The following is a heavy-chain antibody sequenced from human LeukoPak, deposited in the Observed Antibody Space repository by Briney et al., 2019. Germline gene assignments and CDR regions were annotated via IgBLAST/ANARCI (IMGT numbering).Heavy chain of an antibody. J-gene: IGHJ6*03. Sequence: ASVKVSCKASGYTFTSYGISWVRQAPGQGLEWMGWISAYNCNTNYAQKLQGRVTMTTDTSTSTAYMELRSLRSDDTAVYYCARAGGAYYDFWSGYYPAYYYYYMDVWGKGTTVTVSS. CDR1: GYTFTSYG. CDR2: ISAYNCNT. D-gene: IGHD3-3*01. CDR3: ARAGGAYYDFWSGYYPAYYYYYMDV. V-gene: IGHV1-18*01.